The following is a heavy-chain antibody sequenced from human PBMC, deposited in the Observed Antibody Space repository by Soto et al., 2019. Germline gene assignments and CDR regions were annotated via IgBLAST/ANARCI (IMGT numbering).Heavy chain of an antibody. CDR1: GGSISSGGYY. Sequence: PSETLSLTCTVSGGSISSGGYYWGWIRQHPGKGLEWIGYIYYSGSTYYNPSLKSRVTISVDTSKNQFSLKLSSVTAADTAVYYCARVMEQYYGSGSYYWFDPWGQGTLVTVSS. CDR2: IYYSGST. V-gene: IGHV4-31*03. J-gene: IGHJ5*02. CDR3: ARVMEQYYGSGSYYWFDP. D-gene: IGHD3-10*01.